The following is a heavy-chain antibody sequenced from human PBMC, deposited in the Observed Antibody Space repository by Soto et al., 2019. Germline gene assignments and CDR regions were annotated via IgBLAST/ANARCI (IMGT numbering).Heavy chain of an antibody. CDR1: GFTFSSYA. D-gene: IGHD3-3*01. V-gene: IGHV3-23*01. J-gene: IGHJ3*02. CDR3: AKDLNTIITIFGVVTPWPDAFDI. CDR2: IIVSGVST. Sequence: HPGGSLRLSCAASGFTFSSYAMSWVRQAPGKGLEWVSAIIVSGVSTYYADSVKGRFTISRDNSKNTLYLQMYSLRAEDTAVYYCAKDLNTIITIFGVVTPWPDAFDIWGQGTMVTVSS.